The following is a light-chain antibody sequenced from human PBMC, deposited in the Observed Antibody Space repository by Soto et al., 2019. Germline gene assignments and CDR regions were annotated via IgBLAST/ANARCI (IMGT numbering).Light chain of an antibody. V-gene: IGLV1-44*01. CDR2: GNY. J-gene: IGLJ2*01. CDR1: SSNIGSNT. CDR3: AAWDDSLNGAV. Sequence: QSVLTQPPSVSETPGQRVSISCSGGSSNIGSNTVNWYQQLPGTAPKLLMYGNYLRPSGVPDRFSGSKSGTSASLAISGLQSEDEADYYCAAWDDSLNGAVFGGGTKLTVL.